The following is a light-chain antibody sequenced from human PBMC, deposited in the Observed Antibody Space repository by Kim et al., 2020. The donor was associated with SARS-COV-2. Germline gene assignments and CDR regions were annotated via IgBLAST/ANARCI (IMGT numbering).Light chain of an antibody. CDR3: QTWGTGIRV. J-gene: IGLJ2*01. Sequence: HPVLTQSHSASASLGASVKLTCTLSRGHSIYAIAWHQQQPEKDPRYLMKLNSDGSHSKGDGIPDRFSGSSSGAERYLTISSLQSEDEADYYCQTWGTGIRVFGGGTQLTVL. CDR1: RGHSIYA. V-gene: IGLV4-69*01. CDR2: LNSDGSH.